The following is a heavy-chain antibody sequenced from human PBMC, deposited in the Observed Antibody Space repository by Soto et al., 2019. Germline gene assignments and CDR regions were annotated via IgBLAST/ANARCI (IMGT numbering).Heavy chain of an antibody. D-gene: IGHD3-3*01. CDR1: GFIFSGSA. V-gene: IGHV3-73*01. CDR2: IRSKASSYAT. CDR3: TRVESSPFDY. J-gene: IGHJ4*02. Sequence: GGSLRLSCAASGFIFSGSAIHWVRQASGKGLEWVGRIRSKASSYATAYAASVKGRFTISRDDSRSTAYLQMNSLETEDTAVYYCTRVESSPFDYWGQGTLVTVSS.